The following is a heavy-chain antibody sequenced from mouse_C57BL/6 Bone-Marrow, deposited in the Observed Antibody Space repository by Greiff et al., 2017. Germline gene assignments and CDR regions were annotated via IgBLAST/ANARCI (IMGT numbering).Heavy chain of an antibody. V-gene: IGHV1-64*01. CDR2: IHPNSGST. J-gene: IGHJ3*01. CDR3: ARETTVVAPVAY. Sequence: VQLKQPGAELVKPGASVKLSCKASGYTFTSYWMHWVKQRPGQGLEWIGMIHPNSGSTNYNEKFKSKATLTVDKSSSTAYMQLSSLTSEDSAVXYCARETTVVAPVAYWGQGTLVTVSA. D-gene: IGHD1-1*01. CDR1: GYTFTSYW.